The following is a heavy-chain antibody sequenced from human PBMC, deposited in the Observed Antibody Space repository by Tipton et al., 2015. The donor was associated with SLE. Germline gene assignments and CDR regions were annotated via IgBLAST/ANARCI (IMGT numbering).Heavy chain of an antibody. D-gene: IGHD1-26*01. CDR1: GFTFSSYA. CDR3: ARGGDAFDI. Sequence: SLRLSCAASGFTFSSYAMHWVRQAPGKGLEWVAVISYDGSNKYYADSVKGRFTISRDNSKNTLHLQMNSLRAEDTAVYYCARGGDAFDIWGQGTMVTVSS. CDR2: ISYDGSNK. J-gene: IGHJ3*02. V-gene: IGHV3-30*04.